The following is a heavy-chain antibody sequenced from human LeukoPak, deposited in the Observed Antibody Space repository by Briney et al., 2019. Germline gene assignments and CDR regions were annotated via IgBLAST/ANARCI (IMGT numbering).Heavy chain of an antibody. CDR2: IRYDGGKK. D-gene: IGHD2-21*01. CDR1: GFTFSSYG. V-gene: IGHV3-30*02. CDR3: ARDVVPYYYYYMDV. J-gene: IGHJ6*03. Sequence: GGSLRLSCAASGFTFSSYGMHWVRQAPGKGLEWVAFIRYDGGKKYYADSVKGRFTISRDNSKNTLYLQMNSLRADDTAVYYCARDVVPYYYYYMDVWGKGTTVTVSS.